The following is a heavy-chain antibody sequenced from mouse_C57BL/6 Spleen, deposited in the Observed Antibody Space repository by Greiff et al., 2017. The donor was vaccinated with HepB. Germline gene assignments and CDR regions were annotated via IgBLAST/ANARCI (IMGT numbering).Heavy chain of an antibody. V-gene: IGHV1-18*01. Sequence: EVQLQQSGPELVKPGASVKIPCKASGYTFTDYNMDWVKQSHGKSLEWIGDINPNNGGTIYNQKFKGKATLTVDKSSSTAYMELRSLTSEDTAVYYCARDDYDGEESMDYWGQGTSVTVSS. J-gene: IGHJ4*01. CDR1: GYTFTDYN. CDR3: ARDDYDGEESMDY. CDR2: INPNNGGT. D-gene: IGHD2-4*01.